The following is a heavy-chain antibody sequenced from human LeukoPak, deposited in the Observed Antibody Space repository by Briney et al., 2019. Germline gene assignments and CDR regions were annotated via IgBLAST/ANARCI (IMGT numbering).Heavy chain of an antibody. CDR3: ASPSGATGC. CDR2: ISSSGSTI. Sequence: QTGGSLRLSSAASGFTFSSYEMNWVRQAPGKGLEWVSYISSSGSTIYYADSVKGRFTISRDNAKNSLYLQMNSLRAEDTAVYYCASPSGATGCWGQGTLVTVSS. CDR1: GFTFSSYE. V-gene: IGHV3-48*03. J-gene: IGHJ4*02. D-gene: IGHD1-14*01.